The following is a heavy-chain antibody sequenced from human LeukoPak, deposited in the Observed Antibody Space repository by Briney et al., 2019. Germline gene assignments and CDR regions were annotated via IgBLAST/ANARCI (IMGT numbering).Heavy chain of an antibody. CDR3: AGLYGGSLDDAFDM. Sequence: PGGSLRLSCAASGFTFSGSAVHWVRQASGKGLEWVGRIRSKANSYATIYAASVKGRFTISRDDSKNAAYLQMNSLKTEDTAVYYCAGLYGGSLDDAFDMWGQGTMVTVSS. CDR2: IRSKANSYAT. J-gene: IGHJ3*02. D-gene: IGHD4-23*01. CDR1: GFTFSGSA. V-gene: IGHV3-73*01.